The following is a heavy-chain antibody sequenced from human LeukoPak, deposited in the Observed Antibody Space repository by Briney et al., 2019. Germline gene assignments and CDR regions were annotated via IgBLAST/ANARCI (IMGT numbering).Heavy chain of an antibody. V-gene: IGHV3-53*01. J-gene: IGHJ4*02. CDR3: ALITTPHYFDY. Sequence: GGSLRLSCAASGFTVNSNYMSWVRQAPGKGLEWVSVIYSGGSTYYADSVKGRFTISRDNAKNTLYLQMNSLRAEDTAVYYCALITTPHYFDYWGQGTLVTVSS. CDR1: GFTVNSNY. CDR2: IYSGGST. D-gene: IGHD3-10*01.